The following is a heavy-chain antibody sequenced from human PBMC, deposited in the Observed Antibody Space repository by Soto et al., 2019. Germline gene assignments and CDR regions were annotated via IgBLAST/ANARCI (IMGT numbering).Heavy chain of an antibody. CDR3: ARQGGRNYDFWSGYYGGAYYGMDV. J-gene: IGHJ6*02. V-gene: IGHV4-39*01. CDR1: GGSISSSSYY. Sequence: SETLSLTCTVSGGSISSSSYYWGWIRQPPGKGLEWIGSIYYSGSTYYNPSLKSRVTISVDTSKNQFSLKLSSVTAADTAVYYCARQGGRNYDFWSGYYGGAYYGMDVWGQGTKVTVSS. D-gene: IGHD3-3*01. CDR2: IYYSGST.